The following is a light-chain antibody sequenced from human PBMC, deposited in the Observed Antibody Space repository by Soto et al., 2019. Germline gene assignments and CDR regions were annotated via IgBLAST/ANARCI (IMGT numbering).Light chain of an antibody. Sequence: QSALTQPAFVSGSPGQSITISCTGTNSDVGGYNFVSWYQQHPGKVPKLMIYDVTNRPSGVSNRFSGSKSGNTASLTIPGLQAEDEADYYSSSYTSSSTLVFGTGTKVTVL. J-gene: IGLJ1*01. CDR1: NSDVGGYNF. V-gene: IGLV2-14*01. CDR3: SSYTSSSTLV. CDR2: DVT.